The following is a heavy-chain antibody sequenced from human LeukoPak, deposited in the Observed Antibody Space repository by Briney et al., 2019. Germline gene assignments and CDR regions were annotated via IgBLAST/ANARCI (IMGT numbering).Heavy chain of an antibody. D-gene: IGHD4-23*01. CDR3: ARDRHYGGSSYYYYGMDV. J-gene: IGHJ6*02. CDR2: INPSGGST. CDR1: GYTLTSYY. Sequence: ASVKVSCKASGYTLTSYYMHWVRQAPGQGLEWMGIINPSGGSTSYAQKFQGRVTMTRDTSTSTVYMELSSLRSEDTAVYYCARDRHYGGSSYYYYGMDVWGQGTTVTVSS. V-gene: IGHV1-46*01.